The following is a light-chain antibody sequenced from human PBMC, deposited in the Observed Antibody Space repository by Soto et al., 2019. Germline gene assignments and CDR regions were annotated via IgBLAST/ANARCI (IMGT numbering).Light chain of an antibody. CDR1: SSDVVTYNL. Sequence: SVLTQPASLSGSAGQSINLSCPGTSSDVVTYNLVSWYQQHPGKAPTVLIYEGTKRPSGVSNRFSGSKSGNTASLTISGLQTEDEADYYCYSFAGSTTFSYVFGPGTKV. V-gene: IGLV2-23*03. CDR2: EGT. J-gene: IGLJ1*01. CDR3: YSFAGSTTFSYV.